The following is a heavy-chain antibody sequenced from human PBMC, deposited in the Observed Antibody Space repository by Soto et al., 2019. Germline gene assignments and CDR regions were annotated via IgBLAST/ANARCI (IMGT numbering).Heavy chain of an antibody. CDR3: TTVTTVDYYFDY. CDR1: GFTFNTAW. Sequence: GGSLRLSCEASGFTFNTAWMTWLRQAPGKGLEWVGRIRKRTNSYTTEYAASVTGRFIISRDDSTDSLYLQMSSLKTEDTAVYYCTTVTTVDYYFDYWGQGTLVTVSS. D-gene: IGHD4-17*01. J-gene: IGHJ4*02. CDR2: IRKRTNSYTT. V-gene: IGHV3-72*01.